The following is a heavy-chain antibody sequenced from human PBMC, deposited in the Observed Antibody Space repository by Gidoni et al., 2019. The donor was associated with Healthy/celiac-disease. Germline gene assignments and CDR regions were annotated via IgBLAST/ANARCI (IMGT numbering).Heavy chain of an antibody. CDR3: ARDRWIWFGDGVMDV. CDR1: GFTFSSYA. J-gene: IGHJ6*03. CDR2: ISYDGSNK. D-gene: IGHD3-10*01. Sequence: QVQLVESGGGVVQPGRSLRLSCAASGFTFSSYAMHWVRQAPGKGLEWVAVISYDGSNKYYADSVKGRFTISRDNSKNTLYLQMNSLRAEDTAVYYCARDRWIWFGDGVMDVWGKGTTVTVSS. V-gene: IGHV3-30-3*01.